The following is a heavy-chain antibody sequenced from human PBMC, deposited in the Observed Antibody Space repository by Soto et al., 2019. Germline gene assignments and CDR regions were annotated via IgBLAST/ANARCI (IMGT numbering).Heavy chain of an antibody. Sequence: ASVKVSCKVSGCTLTELSMHWVRRPPGKGLEWMGGFDPEDAETIYARRFQGRVTMTEDTSADTAYMELSSLRSEDTAVYYCAAGVVPYGMDVWGQGTTVTVSS. D-gene: IGHD2-15*01. J-gene: IGHJ6*02. V-gene: IGHV1-24*01. CDR3: AAGVVPYGMDV. CDR1: GCTLTELS. CDR2: FDPEDAET.